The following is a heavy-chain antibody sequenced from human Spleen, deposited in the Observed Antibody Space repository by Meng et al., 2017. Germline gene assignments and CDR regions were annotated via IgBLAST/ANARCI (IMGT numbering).Heavy chain of an antibody. CDR3: ARDLFGERLGYYSYGLDV. J-gene: IGHJ6*02. Sequence: ASVKVSCKASGYTFTGYYMHWVRQAPGQGLEWMGRINPNSGGTNYAQKFQDRAAMTRDTTINTAYMELSMLRSGATAVYYCARDLFGERLGYYSYGLDVWGQGTTVTVSS. CDR1: GYTFTGYY. D-gene: IGHD3-16*01. V-gene: IGHV1-2*06. CDR2: INPNSGGT.